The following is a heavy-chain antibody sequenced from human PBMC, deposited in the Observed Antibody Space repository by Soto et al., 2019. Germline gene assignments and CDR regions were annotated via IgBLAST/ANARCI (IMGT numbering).Heavy chain of an antibody. J-gene: IGHJ4*02. CDR3: ARARADFDSGTYEGGYYYFDN. V-gene: IGHV4-34*01. CDR1: GGSLSDYY. CDR2: INHSGST. Sequence: QVQLQQWGAGLLKPSETLCLTCAGYGGSLSDYYWSWIRQPPGKGLEWIGQINHSGSTRYNPSLKSRVIISIGALNQFFVELNSVTAADTAVYYCARARADFDSGTYEGGYYYFDNWGPGTLVTVSS. D-gene: IGHD3-10*01.